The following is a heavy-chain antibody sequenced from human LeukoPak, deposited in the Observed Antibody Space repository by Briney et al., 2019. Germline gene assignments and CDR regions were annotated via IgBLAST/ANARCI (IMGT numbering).Heavy chain of an antibody. CDR2: ISWDGGST. Sequence: GGSLRLSCAASGFTFDDYAMHWVRQAPGKGLEWVSLISWDGGSTYYADSVKGRFTISRDSSKNSLYLQMNSLRTEDTALYYCAKGYCSSTSCPFGEFYMDVWGKGTTVTVSS. CDR3: AKGYCSSTSCPFGEFYMDV. J-gene: IGHJ6*03. D-gene: IGHD2-2*01. V-gene: IGHV3-43*01. CDR1: GFTFDDYA.